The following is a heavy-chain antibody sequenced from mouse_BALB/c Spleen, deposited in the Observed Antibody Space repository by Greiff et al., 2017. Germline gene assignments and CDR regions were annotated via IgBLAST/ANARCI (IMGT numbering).Heavy chain of an antibody. D-gene: IGHD1-1*01. CDR2: ISSGGST. CDR1: GFTFSSYA. J-gene: IGHJ3*01. V-gene: IGHV5-6-5*01. CDR3: AREYYEGAY. Sequence: EVQGVESGGGLVKPGGSLKLSCAASGFTFSSYAMSWVRQTPEKRLEWVASISSGGSTYYPDSVKGRFTISRDNARNILYLQMSSLRSEDTAMYYCAREYYEGAYWGQGTLVTVSA.